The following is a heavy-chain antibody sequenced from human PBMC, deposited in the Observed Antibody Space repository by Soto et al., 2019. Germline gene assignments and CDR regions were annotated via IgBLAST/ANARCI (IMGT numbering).Heavy chain of an antibody. CDR3: APYRFVDSGRDCRTFTY. CDR2: IIPIFGTA. V-gene: IGHV1-69*06. D-gene: IGHD2-21*02. J-gene: IGHJ4*02. CDR1: GGTFSSYA. Sequence: SVKVSCKASGGTFSSYAISWVRQAPGQGLEWMGGIIPIFGTANYAQKFQGRVTITADKSTSTAYMELSSLRSEDTAVYYCAPYRFVDSGRDCRTFTYWGRGTRAPVAP.